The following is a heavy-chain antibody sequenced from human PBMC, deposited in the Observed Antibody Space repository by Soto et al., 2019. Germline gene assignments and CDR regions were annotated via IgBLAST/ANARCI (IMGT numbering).Heavy chain of an antibody. J-gene: IGHJ4*02. D-gene: IGHD2-2*02. CDR2: ISGSGDST. CDR3: AKGTVPAAIRRDSFDY. Sequence: GGSLRLSCAASGCTFSTYSMSWVRQAPGKGLEWVADISGSGDSTYYADSVKGRFTISRATSKHTLYLQITGLSAEATAVYYCAKGTVPAAIRRDSFDYWGQGTLVTVSS. CDR1: GCTFSTYS. V-gene: IGHV3-23*01.